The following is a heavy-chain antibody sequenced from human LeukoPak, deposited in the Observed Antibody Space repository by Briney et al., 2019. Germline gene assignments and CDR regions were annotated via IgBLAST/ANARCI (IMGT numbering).Heavy chain of an antibody. CDR3: ARVWGSGSSIDY. CDR1: GGTISSYY. J-gene: IGHJ4*02. D-gene: IGHD3-10*01. Sequence: PSETLSLTCTVSGGTISSYYWSWIRQPPGKGLEWIGYIYYSGSTNYNPSLKSRVTISVDTSKNQFSLKLSSVTAADTAVYYCARVWGSGSSIDYWGQGTLVTVSS. V-gene: IGHV4-59*08. CDR2: IYYSGST.